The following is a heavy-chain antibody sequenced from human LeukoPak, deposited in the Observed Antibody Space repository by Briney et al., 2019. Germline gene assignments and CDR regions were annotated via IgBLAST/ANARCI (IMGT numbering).Heavy chain of an antibody. Sequence: PSETLSLTCTVSGGSISSGDYYWSWIRQPPGQGLEWIGYTYYSGSTYYNPSLKSRATISVDTSKNQFSLKLTSVTAADTAVYYRARPYYYDSRIDPWGQGTLVTVSS. CDR1: GGSISSGDYY. D-gene: IGHD3-22*01. CDR2: TYYSGST. V-gene: IGHV4-30-4*01. CDR3: ARPYYYDSRIDP. J-gene: IGHJ5*02.